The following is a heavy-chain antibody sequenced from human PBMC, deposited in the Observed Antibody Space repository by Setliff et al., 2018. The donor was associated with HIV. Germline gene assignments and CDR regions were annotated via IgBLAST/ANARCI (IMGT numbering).Heavy chain of an antibody. V-gene: IGHV1-46*01. CDR1: GYTFTGHY. CDR3: ARRGVPQQIDLDS. D-gene: IGHD3-10*01. CDR2: INPSGGST. Sequence: ASVKVSCKASGYTFTGHYLHWVRQAPGQGLEWMGRINPSGGSTSYAQKFQGRVTMTRDTSTSTVYMELSSLRSEDTAVYYCARRGVPQQIDLDSWGHGTLVTVSS. J-gene: IGHJ5*01.